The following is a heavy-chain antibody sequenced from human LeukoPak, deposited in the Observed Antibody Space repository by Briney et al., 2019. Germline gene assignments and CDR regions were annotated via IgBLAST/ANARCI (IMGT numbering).Heavy chain of an antibody. CDR3: ARDRVLDY. V-gene: IGHV4-4*07. Sequence: SETLSLTCTVSGGSISSYYWSWIRQPAGKGPEWIGSIYHSGSTNYNPSLKSRVTISVDKSKNQFSLKLSSVTAADTAVYYCARDRVLDYWGQGTLVTVSS. J-gene: IGHJ4*02. CDR2: IYHSGST. CDR1: GGSISSYY.